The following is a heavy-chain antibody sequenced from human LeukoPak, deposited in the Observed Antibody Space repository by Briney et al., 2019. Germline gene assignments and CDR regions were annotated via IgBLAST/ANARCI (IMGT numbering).Heavy chain of an antibody. CDR1: GYTFTGYY. J-gene: IGHJ3*02. Sequence: ASVNVSCKASGYTFTGYYMHWVRQAPGQGLEWMGWINPNSGGTNYAEKFQGRVTMTRDTSISTAYMELSRLRSDDTAVYYCARDRPWPWDDAFDMWGQGTMVTVSS. CDR2: INPNSGGT. V-gene: IGHV1-2*02. D-gene: IGHD1-26*01. CDR3: ARDRPWPWDDAFDM.